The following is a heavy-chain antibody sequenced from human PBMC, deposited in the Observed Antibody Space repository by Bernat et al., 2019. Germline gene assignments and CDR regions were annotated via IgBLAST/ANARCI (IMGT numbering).Heavy chain of an antibody. CDR2: INPNSGGT. Sequence: QVQLVQSGAEVKKPGASVKVSCKASGYTFTGYYMHWVRQAPGQGLEWMGWINPNSGGTNYAQKFQGWVTMTRDTSISPANMELSRLRSDDPAVNYCASGGGGGGGYYFDYWGQGTLVTVSS. CDR1: GYTFTGYY. CDR3: ASGGGGGGGYYFDY. J-gene: IGHJ4*02. V-gene: IGHV1-2*04. D-gene: IGHD3-16*01.